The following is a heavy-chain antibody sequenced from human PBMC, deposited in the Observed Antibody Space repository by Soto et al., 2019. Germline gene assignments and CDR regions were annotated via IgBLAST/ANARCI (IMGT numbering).Heavy chain of an antibody. Sequence: EVQLVQSGAEVKKPGESLRISCKGSGYRFTSYWISWVRQMPGKGLEWMGRIDPSDSYTNYSPSFQGHVTISADKSISTAYLQWSSLTASDTAMYYCARRPYDSSGYPRFDYWGQGALVTVSS. CDR2: IDPSDSYT. CDR1: GYRFTSYW. D-gene: IGHD3-22*01. CDR3: ARRPYDSSGYPRFDY. J-gene: IGHJ4*02. V-gene: IGHV5-10-1*01.